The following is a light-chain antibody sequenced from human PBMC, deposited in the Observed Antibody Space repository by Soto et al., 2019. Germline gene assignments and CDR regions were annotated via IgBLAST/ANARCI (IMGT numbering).Light chain of an antibody. CDR1: SSDVGGYNS. Sequence: QSALTQPASVSGSPGQSITISCTGTSSDVGGYNSVSWYRQDPGKAPKLMIYDVTNRPSGASNRFSGSKSGNTASLTISGLQAEDEADYYCSSFTSDITYVFGTGTQLTVL. CDR2: DVT. J-gene: IGLJ1*01. V-gene: IGLV2-14*01. CDR3: SSFTSDITYV.